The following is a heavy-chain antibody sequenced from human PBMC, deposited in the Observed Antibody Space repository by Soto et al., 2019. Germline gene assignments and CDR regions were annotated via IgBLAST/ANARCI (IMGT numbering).Heavy chain of an antibody. CDR1: GFTFSSYA. CDR3: AREALSALYNWFDP. D-gene: IGHD3-10*01. J-gene: IGHJ5*02. V-gene: IGHV3-30-3*01. Sequence: GGSLRLPCAASGFTFSSYAMHWVRQAPGKGLEWVAVISYDGSNKYYADSVKGRFTISRDNSKNTLYLQMNSLRAEDTAVYYCAREALSALYNWFDPWGQGTLVTVSS. CDR2: ISYDGSNK.